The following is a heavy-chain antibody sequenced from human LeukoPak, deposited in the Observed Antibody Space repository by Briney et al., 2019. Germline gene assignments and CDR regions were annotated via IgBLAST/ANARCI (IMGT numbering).Heavy chain of an antibody. CDR3: ARGYYGSGGGDFDY. D-gene: IGHD3-10*01. Sequence: SETLSLTCTVSGGSITTSTYYWAWLRQPPGKGLEWIGSIYSSGSTNYNPSLKSRDTISVDTSKNQFSLKLSSVTAADTAVYYCARGYYGSGGGDFDYWGQGTLVTVSS. J-gene: IGHJ4*02. CDR2: IYSSGST. V-gene: IGHV4-39*07. CDR1: GGSITTSTYY.